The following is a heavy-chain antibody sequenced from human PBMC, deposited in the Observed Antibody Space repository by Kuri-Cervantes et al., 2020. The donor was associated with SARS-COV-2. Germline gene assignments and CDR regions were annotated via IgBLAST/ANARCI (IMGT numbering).Heavy chain of an antibody. CDR1: GFTFSSYW. Sequence: GGSLRLSCAASGFTFSSYWMHWVRQAPGKGLVWVSRINSDGSSTSYADSVKGRFTISRDNAKNSLYLQMNSLRAEDTAAYYCARGGFLEWFLDYWGQGTLVTVSS. V-gene: IGHV3-74*01. CDR2: INSDGSST. J-gene: IGHJ4*02. D-gene: IGHD3-3*01. CDR3: ARGGFLEWFLDY.